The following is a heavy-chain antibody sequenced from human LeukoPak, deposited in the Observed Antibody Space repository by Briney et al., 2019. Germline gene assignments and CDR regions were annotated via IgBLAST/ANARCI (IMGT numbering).Heavy chain of an antibody. J-gene: IGHJ4*02. CDR2: ISSSSSYI. CDR3: ARDLGRLGELSFFDY. D-gene: IGHD3-16*02. V-gene: IGHV3-21*01. Sequence: GGSLRLSCAASGFTFSSYSMNWVRQAPGKGLEWVSSISSSSSYIYYADSVKGRFTISRDNAKNSLYLQMNSLRAEDTAVYYCARDLGRLGELSFFDYWGQGTLVTVSS. CDR1: GFTFSSYS.